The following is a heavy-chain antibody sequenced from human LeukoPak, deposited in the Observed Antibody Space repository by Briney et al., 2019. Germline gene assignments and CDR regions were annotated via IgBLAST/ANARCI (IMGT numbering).Heavy chain of an antibody. D-gene: IGHD3-3*01. CDR3: ARSGYDFWSGYLHHFDY. J-gene: IGHJ4*02. CDR1: GFTFSSYS. CDR2: ISSSSSYI. V-gene: IGHV3-21*01. Sequence: PGGSLRLSYAASGFTFSSYSMNWVRQAPGKRLEWVSSISSSSSYIYYADSVKGRFTISRDNAKNSLYLQMNSLRAEDTAVYYCARSGYDFWSGYLHHFDYWGQGTLVTVSS.